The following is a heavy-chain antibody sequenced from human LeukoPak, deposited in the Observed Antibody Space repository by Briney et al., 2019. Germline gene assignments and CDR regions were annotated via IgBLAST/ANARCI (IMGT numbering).Heavy chain of an antibody. V-gene: IGHV3-23*01. CDR3: ALRFLFDP. CDR2: ITGTTGNT. D-gene: IGHD3-3*01. Sequence: GGSLRLSCGASGFTFSAYAMNWVRQAPGKEMEWVSSITGTTGNTYVAESVKGRFTISRDNSRNTLYLQMNSLRAEDTAIYYCALRFLFDPWGQGTLVTVSS. CDR1: GFTFSAYA. J-gene: IGHJ5*02.